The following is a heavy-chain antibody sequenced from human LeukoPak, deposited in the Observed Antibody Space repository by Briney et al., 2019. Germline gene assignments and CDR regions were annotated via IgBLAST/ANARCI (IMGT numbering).Heavy chain of an antibody. CDR1: GFTFSSYS. Sequence: GGSLRLSCAASGFTFSSYSMNWVRQAPGKGLEWVSYISSSSSTIYYADSVKGRFTISRDNAKNSLYLQMNSLRAEDTAVYYCARDYVADAFDYWGQGTLVTVSS. CDR3: ARDYVADAFDY. J-gene: IGHJ4*02. D-gene: IGHD6-19*01. V-gene: IGHV3-48*04. CDR2: ISSSSSTI.